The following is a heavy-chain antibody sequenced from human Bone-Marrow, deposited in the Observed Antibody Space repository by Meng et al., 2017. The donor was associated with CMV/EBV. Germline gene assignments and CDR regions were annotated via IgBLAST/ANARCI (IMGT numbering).Heavy chain of an antibody. CDR2: IYYSGTT. J-gene: IGHJ6*02. Sequence: ESLKISCTVSGGSISSTNSYWAWIRQSPGKGLEWIGSIYYSGTTYYRPSLKSRVTISVDTSKNQFSLKLTSVTAADTAVYYCARERCSGGSCYSLAMDVWGQGTTVTVSS. CDR1: GGSISSTNSY. V-gene: IGHV4-39*07. D-gene: IGHD2-15*01. CDR3: ARERCSGGSCYSLAMDV.